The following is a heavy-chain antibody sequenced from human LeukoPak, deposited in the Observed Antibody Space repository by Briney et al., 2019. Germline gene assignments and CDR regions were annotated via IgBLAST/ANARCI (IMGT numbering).Heavy chain of an antibody. Sequence: GGSLRLSCAASGFTFSNYAMSWVRQAPGKGLEWVSILYSGGSTYYADSVKGRFTISRDYSKNTLYLQMNSLRAEDTAVYYCARDFRTYYYDSSGYMDVWGKGTTVTISS. V-gene: IGHV3-66*01. CDR3: ARDFRTYYYDSSGYMDV. CDR1: GFTFSNYA. J-gene: IGHJ6*03. CDR2: LYSGGST. D-gene: IGHD3-22*01.